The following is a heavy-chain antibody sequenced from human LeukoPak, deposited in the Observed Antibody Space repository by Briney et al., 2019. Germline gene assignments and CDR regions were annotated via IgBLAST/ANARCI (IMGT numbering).Heavy chain of an antibody. Sequence: SETLSLTCTVSGGSISSHYWSWIRQPPGKGLEWIGCIYYSGSTNYNPSLKSRVTISVDTSKNQYSLKLSSVTAADTAVYYCAREAYDFWSGYYRRFDPWGQGTLVTVSS. D-gene: IGHD3-3*01. CDR1: GGSISSHY. J-gene: IGHJ5*02. CDR2: IYYSGST. V-gene: IGHV4-59*11. CDR3: AREAYDFWSGYYRRFDP.